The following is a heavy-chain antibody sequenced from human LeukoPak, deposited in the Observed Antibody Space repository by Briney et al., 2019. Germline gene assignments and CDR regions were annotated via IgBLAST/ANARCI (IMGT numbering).Heavy chain of an antibody. V-gene: IGHV1-69*13. D-gene: IGHD3-22*01. CDR2: IIPIFGTA. CDR3: ARDVYDSSGYSPFYFDY. J-gene: IGHJ4*02. CDR1: GGTFSSYA. Sequence: SVKVSCKASGGTFSSYAISWVRQAPGQGPEWMGGIIPIFGTANYAQKFQGRVTITADESTSTAYMELSSLRSEDTAVYYCARDVYDSSGYSPFYFDYWGQGTLVTVSS.